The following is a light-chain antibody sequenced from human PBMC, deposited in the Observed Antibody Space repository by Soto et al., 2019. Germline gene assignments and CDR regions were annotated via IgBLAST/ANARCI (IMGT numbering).Light chain of an antibody. CDR2: GAS. CDR1: QTVTFSY. Sequence: EIVLTPSPGTLSLSPGERVALSCRTSQTVTFSYLAWYQQKPGQAPRLLIFGASTRATGIPDRFRGSGSGTDFTLTITRLEPEDFGVYYCHQYGSSPQTFGQGTKVDIK. V-gene: IGKV3-20*01. CDR3: HQYGSSPQT. J-gene: IGKJ1*01.